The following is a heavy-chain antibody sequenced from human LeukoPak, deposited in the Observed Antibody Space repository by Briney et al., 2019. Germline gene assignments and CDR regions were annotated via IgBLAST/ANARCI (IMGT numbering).Heavy chain of an antibody. CDR2: IWYVGSNK. J-gene: IGHJ3*02. D-gene: IGHD1-26*01. Sequence: GGSLRLSCAASGFTFSSYGMHWVRQAPGKGLEWVAVIWYVGSNKYYADSVKGRFTISRDNSKNTLYLQMNSLRAEDTAVYYCAMLIVGATTVRDAFDIWGQGTMVTVSS. CDR3: AMLIVGATTVRDAFDI. V-gene: IGHV3-33*01. CDR1: GFTFSSYG.